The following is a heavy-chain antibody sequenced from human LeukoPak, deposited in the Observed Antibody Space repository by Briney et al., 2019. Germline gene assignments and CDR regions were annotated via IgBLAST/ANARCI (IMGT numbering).Heavy chain of an antibody. Sequence: PGGSLRLSCAASGFTFGSYWMHWVRQAPGKGLVWVSRINSDGSYTSHAESVKGRFIISRDNAKNTLYLQMNSLRAEDTAIYYCAKGHGAIMVISFGSRNSYYFDYWGQGTLVTVSS. J-gene: IGHJ4*02. CDR2: INSDGSYT. V-gene: IGHV3-74*01. CDR3: AKGHGAIMVISFGSRNSYYFDY. D-gene: IGHD3-22*01. CDR1: GFTFGSYW.